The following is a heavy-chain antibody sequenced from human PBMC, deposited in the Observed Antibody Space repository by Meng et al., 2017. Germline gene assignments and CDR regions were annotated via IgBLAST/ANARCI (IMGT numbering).Heavy chain of an antibody. V-gene: IGHV1-2*06. CDR1: GYTFTGYY. CDR2: INPNSGGT. Sequence: QGQCVQCGAEVKKPGASVKVSCKASGYTFTGYYMHWVRQAPGQGLEWMGRINPNSGGTNYAQKFQGRVTMTRDTSISTAYMELSRLRSDDTAVYYCARDYGSGRIILHFDYWGQGTLVTVSS. J-gene: IGHJ4*02. D-gene: IGHD3-10*01. CDR3: ARDYGSGRIILHFDY.